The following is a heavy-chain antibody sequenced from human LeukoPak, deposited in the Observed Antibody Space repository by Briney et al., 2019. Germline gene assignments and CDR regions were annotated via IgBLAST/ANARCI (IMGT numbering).Heavy chain of an antibody. Sequence: GGSLRLSCAASGFTFSSYWMHWVRQAPGKGLVWVSRINSDGSSTNYADSVKGRFTISRDNAENTLYLQMNSLRAEDTAVYYCARVISSSWSPPGYWGQGTLVTVSS. CDR1: GFTFSSYW. D-gene: IGHD6-13*01. J-gene: IGHJ4*02. CDR2: INSDGSST. CDR3: ARVISSSWSPPGY. V-gene: IGHV3-74*01.